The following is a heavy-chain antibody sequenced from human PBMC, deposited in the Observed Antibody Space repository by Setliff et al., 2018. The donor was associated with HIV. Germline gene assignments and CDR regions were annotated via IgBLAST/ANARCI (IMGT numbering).Heavy chain of an antibody. CDR2: ISHSGST. CDR3: ARDQSDYNVLTGFGDFDY. J-gene: IGHJ4*01. V-gene: IGHV4-38-2*02. D-gene: IGHD3-9*01. CDR1: GIPIDRVYS. Sequence: PSETLSLTCGVSGIPIDRVYSWAWIRQPPGKGLEWIGTISHSGSTHYNSPLQGRISISIDTSKNQFSLTLTSVTAADTAMNYCARDQSDYNVLTGFGDFDYWGHGTLVTVSS.